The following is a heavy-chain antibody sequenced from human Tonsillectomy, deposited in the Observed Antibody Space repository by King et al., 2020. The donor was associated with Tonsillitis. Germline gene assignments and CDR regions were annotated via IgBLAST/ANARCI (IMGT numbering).Heavy chain of an antibody. CDR2: IIPMFGTV. Sequence: VQLVQSGAEVKKPGSSVKVSCKASGGTFSSYAITWVRQAPGQGLEWMGGIIPMFGTVNYAQKFQGRVTITADESTSTAYMELSGLRSEDKAIHYCARDLXAXRGXXXGQGTLVTVPP. V-gene: IGHV1-69*01. J-gene: IGHJ4*02. CDR3: ARDLXAXRGXX. CDR1: GGTFSSYA.